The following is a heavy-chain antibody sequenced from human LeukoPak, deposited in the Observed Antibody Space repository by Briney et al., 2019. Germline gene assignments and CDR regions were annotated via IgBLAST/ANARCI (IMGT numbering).Heavy chain of an antibody. CDR2: INPNSGGT. J-gene: IGHJ4*02. CDR1: GYTFTGYY. D-gene: IGHD3-10*01. V-gene: IGHV1-2*02. Sequence: GAPVKVSCKASGYTFTGYYIHWVRQAPGQGLEWMGWINPNSGGTNYAQKFQGRVTMTRDTSIRTAYMELSRLRSDDTAMYYCARYYIEGRCFDYWGQGTLVTVSS. CDR3: ARYYIEGRCFDY.